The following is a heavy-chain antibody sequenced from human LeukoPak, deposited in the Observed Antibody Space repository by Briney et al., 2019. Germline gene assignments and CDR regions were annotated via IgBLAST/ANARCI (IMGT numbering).Heavy chain of an antibody. CDR2: IGSSGWTI. D-gene: IGHD2-21*02. J-gene: IGHJ4*02. CDR1: VYTLSRYE. Sequence: PGGCLRLSCAACVYTLSRYEMNWVRAAPGKGREWGSYIGSSGWTIYYADSVKGRFTISRDNAKNSLYLQMNSLRIEDTAVYYCASGVVVMTATALVFDYWGEGTLVTVSS. V-gene: IGHV3-48*03. CDR3: ASGVVVMTATALVFDY.